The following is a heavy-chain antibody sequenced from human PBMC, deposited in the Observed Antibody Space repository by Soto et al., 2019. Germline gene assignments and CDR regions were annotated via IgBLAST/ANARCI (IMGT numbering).Heavy chain of an antibody. CDR2: ISYDGSNK. CDR3: ARDRVDMIVVEYFDY. V-gene: IGHV3-30-3*01. D-gene: IGHD3-22*01. J-gene: IGHJ4*02. CDR1: GFTFSSYA. Sequence: GGSLRLSCAASGFTFSSYAMHWVRQAPGKGLEWVAVISYDGSNKYYADSVKGRFTISRDNSKNTLYLQMNSLRAEDTAVYYCARDRVDMIVVEYFDYWGQGTLVTVSS.